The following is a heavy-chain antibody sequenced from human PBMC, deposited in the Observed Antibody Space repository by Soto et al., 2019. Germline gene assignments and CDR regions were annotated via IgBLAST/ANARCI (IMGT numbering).Heavy chain of an antibody. CDR2: IYYSGTT. V-gene: IGHV4-31*03. J-gene: IGHJ4*01. Sequence: QVQVQESGPGLVKPSQTLSLTCNVSGDSINNGGHYWSWIRQPPGKCLEWIGFIYYSGTTYYNPSLKSRVTISVHTSKIQFSLKLNSVTAADTAVYYCARSAVGATKSGFDSWGHGTLVTVSS. D-gene: IGHD1-26*01. CDR1: GDSINNGGHY. CDR3: ARSAVGATKSGFDS.